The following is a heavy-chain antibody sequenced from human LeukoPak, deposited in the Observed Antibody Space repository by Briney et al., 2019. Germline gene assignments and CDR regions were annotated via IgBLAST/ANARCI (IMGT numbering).Heavy chain of an antibody. D-gene: IGHD1-26*01. CDR2: INPNSGGT. J-gene: IGHJ4*02. CDR3: ASAWAVGAPTDY. Sequence: ASVKVSCKASGYTFTGYYMHWVRQAPGQGLERMGWINPNSGGTNYAQKFQGRVTMTRDTSISTAYMELSRLRSDDTAVYYCASAWAVGAPTDYWGQGTLVTVSS. V-gene: IGHV1-2*02. CDR1: GYTFTGYY.